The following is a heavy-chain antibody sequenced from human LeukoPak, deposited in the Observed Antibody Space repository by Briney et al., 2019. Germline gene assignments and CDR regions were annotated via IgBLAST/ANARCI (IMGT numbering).Heavy chain of an antibody. CDR1: GFTFSSYE. J-gene: IGHJ4*02. V-gene: IGHV3-48*03. CDR3: ARDDEMAGTLYYFDY. D-gene: IGHD6-19*01. Sequence: PGGSLRLSCAASGFTFSSYEMNWVRQAPGKGLEWVSYISSSGSTIYYADSVKGRFTISRDNGKNSLYLQLNSLRAEDTAVYYCARDDEMAGTLYYFDYWGQGTLVTVSS. CDR2: ISSSGSTI.